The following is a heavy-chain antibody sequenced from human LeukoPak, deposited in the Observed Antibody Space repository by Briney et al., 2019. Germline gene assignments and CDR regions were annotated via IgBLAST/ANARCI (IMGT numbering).Heavy chain of an antibody. V-gene: IGHV3-23*01. Sequence: GGSLRLSCAASGFTFSSYATNWVRQAPGKGLEWVSTIVGSGDSTYYADSVKGRFTISRDNSKNTLYLQVNSLRAEDTAVYYCAITVAGFTNFDYRGQGTLVTVSS. D-gene: IGHD6-13*01. CDR1: GFTFSSYA. CDR2: IVGSGDST. J-gene: IGHJ4*02. CDR3: AITVAGFTNFDY.